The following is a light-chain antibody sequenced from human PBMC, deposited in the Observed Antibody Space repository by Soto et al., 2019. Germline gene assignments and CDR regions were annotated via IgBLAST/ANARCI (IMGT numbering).Light chain of an antibody. CDR1: QSVLYSSNNKNY. CDR3: QQYYSTPLT. Sequence: DIVMTQSPDSLAVSLGERATINCKSSQSVLYSSNNKNYLAWYQQKPGQPPKLLIYWASTQESGVPDRFGGSGSGTDFTLTISSLQAEDVAVYYCQQYYSTPLTFGGGTKVDIK. V-gene: IGKV4-1*01. J-gene: IGKJ4*01. CDR2: WAS.